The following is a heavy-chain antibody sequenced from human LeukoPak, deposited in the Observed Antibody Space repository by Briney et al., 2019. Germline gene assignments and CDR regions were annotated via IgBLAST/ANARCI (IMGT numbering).Heavy chain of an antibody. D-gene: IGHD6-13*01. J-gene: IGHJ4*02. CDR3: ARGGDRSGWSIDY. CDR2: IYHSGST. Sequence: PSETLSLTCTVSGGSISSGGYYWSWIRQPPGKGLEWIGYIYHSGSTYYNPSLKSRVTISVDRSKNQFSLKLKSVTAADTAVYYCARGGDRSGWSIDYWGQGTLVTVSS. V-gene: IGHV4-30-2*01. CDR1: GGSISSGGYY.